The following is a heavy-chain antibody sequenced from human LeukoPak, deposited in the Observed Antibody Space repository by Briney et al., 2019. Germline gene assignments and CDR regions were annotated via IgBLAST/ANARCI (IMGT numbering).Heavy chain of an antibody. CDR3: ARDPTLDIASDGNPGKFDY. CDR2: ISYDGSNK. CDR1: GFTFSSYA. Sequence: GGSLRLSCAASGFTFSSYAMHWVRQAPGKGLEWVADISYDGSNKYYADSVKGRFTISRDNSKNTLYLQMNSLRAEDTAVYYCARDPTLDIASDGNPGKFDYWGQGTLVTVSS. D-gene: IGHD6-13*01. J-gene: IGHJ4*02. V-gene: IGHV3-30*04.